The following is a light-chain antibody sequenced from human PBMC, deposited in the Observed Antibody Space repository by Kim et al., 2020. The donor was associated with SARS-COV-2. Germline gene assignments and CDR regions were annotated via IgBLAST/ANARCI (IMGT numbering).Light chain of an antibody. V-gene: IGLV1-40*01. CDR2: GNS. CDR3: QSYDSSLSGSGV. CDR1: SSNIGAGYD. Sequence: QFVLTQPPSVSGAPGQRVTISCTGSSSNIGAGYDVHWYQQLPGTAPKLLIYGNSNRPSGVPDRFSGSKSGTSASLAITRLQAEDEADYYCQSYDSSLSGSGVFGAGTKVTVL. J-gene: IGLJ1*01.